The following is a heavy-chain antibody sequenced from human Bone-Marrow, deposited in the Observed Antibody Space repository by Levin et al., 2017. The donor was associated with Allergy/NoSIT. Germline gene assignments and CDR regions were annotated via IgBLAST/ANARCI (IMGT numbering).Heavy chain of an antibody. CDR3: ARTHSSSWYDWFDP. J-gene: IGHJ5*02. V-gene: IGHV1-18*01. CDR2: ISANSGNT. D-gene: IGHD6-13*01. CDR1: GYTFTSYG. Sequence: GASVKVSCKASGYTFTSYGISWVRQAPGQRLEWMGWISANSGNTKHAQELQGRVIMTTDTSTSTAYMELRSLRSDDTAFYYCARTHSSSWYDWFDPWGQGTLVTVSS.